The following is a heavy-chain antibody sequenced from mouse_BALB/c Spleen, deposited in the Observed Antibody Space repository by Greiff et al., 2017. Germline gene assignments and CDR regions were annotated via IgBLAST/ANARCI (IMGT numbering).Heavy chain of an antibody. Sequence: EVQRVESGGGLVQPGGSRKLSCAASGFTFSSFGMHWVRQAPGKGLEWVAYISSGSSTIYYADTVKGRFTISRDNPKNTLFLQMTSLRSEDTAMYYCARGLYYYGSSYVDYFDYWGQGTTLTVSS. J-gene: IGHJ2*01. CDR1: GFTFSSFG. CDR2: ISSGSSTI. V-gene: IGHV5-17*02. CDR3: ARGLYYYGSSYVDYFDY. D-gene: IGHD1-1*01.